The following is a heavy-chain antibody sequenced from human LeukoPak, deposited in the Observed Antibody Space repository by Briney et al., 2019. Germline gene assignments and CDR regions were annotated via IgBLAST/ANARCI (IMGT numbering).Heavy chain of an antibody. Sequence: GGSLRLSCAASGFTFSTYWMNWVRQAPGKGLEWVSYISSSGSTIYYADSVKGRFTISRDNAKNSLYLQMNSLRAEDTAVYYCARDPLLWFGELEPNDYWGQGTLVTVSS. D-gene: IGHD3-10*01. CDR2: ISSSGSTI. CDR3: ARDPLLWFGELEPNDY. CDR1: GFTFSTYW. V-gene: IGHV3-48*04. J-gene: IGHJ4*02.